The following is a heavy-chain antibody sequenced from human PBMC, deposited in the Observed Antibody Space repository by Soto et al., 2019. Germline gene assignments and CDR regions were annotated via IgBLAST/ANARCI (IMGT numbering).Heavy chain of an antibody. CDR2: INPSGGST. CDR1: GYTFTSYY. J-gene: IGHJ6*02. CDR3: ARFRAYYDSSCTYGMDV. V-gene: IGHV1-46*01. Sequence: ASVKVSCKASGYTFTSYYMHWVRQAPGQGLEWMGIINPSGGSTSYAQKFQGRVTMTRDTSTSTAYMELSSLRSEDTAVYYCARFRAYYDSSCTYGMDVWGQGTTVTVSS. D-gene: IGHD3-22*01.